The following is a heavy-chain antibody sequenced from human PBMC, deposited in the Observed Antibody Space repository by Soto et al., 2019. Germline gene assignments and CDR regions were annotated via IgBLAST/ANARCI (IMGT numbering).Heavy chain of an antibody. D-gene: IGHD2-15*01. CDR1: GYTFTSDD. V-gene: IGHV1-18*01. Sequence: ASVKVSCKASGYTFTSDDISWVRQAPGQGREWMGWSSPYNSNTDYAQKFQGRVTMTTDTSTSTAYMELRSLRSDDTALYYCARGSDIDYRGQGTPVTVSS. J-gene: IGHJ4*02. CDR2: SSPYNSNT. CDR3: ARGSDIDY.